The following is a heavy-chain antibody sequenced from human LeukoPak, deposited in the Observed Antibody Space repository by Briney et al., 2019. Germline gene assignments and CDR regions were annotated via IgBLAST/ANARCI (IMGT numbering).Heavy chain of an antibody. J-gene: IGHJ4*02. CDR2: ISGSGDDT. CDR1: GFTFKSYA. Sequence: GGSLRLSCAASGFTFKSYAMTWVRQAPGKGLEWVSGISGSGDDTYYAESVKGRFTISRDGSKNTLDLQMNSLRAEDTDIYYCAKDVYGSGTYSSLDYWGQGILVTVSS. V-gene: IGHV3-23*01. CDR3: AKDVYGSGTYSSLDY. D-gene: IGHD3-10*01.